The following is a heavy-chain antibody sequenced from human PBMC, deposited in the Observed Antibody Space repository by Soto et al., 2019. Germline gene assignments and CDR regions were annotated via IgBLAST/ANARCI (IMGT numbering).Heavy chain of an antibody. V-gene: IGHV3-30*03. CDR3: AWLSTSKGYDAFDI. CDR1: GFSLSRYG. Sequence: GLPMRLSCAAWGFSLSRYGMHWVRKALGKGLEWVAVISYDGSNKYYADSVKGRFTISRDNSKNTLYLQMNSLRAEDTAVYYCAWLSTSKGYDAFDIWGQGTMVTVS. D-gene: IGHD2-2*01. CDR2: ISYDGSNK. J-gene: IGHJ3*02.